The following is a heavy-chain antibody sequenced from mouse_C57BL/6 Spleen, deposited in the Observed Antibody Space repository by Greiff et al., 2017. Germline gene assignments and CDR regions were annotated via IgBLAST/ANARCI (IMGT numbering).Heavy chain of an antibody. J-gene: IGHJ2*01. CDR1: GYTFTSYW. D-gene: IGHD1-1*01. CDR2: INPNSGYT. CDR3: VCEYGSSSSD. V-gene: IGHV1-7*01. Sequence: EPGAELVKPGASVKLSCKASGYTFTSYWMHWVKQRPGQGLEWIGYINPNSGYTKYNQKFKDKATLTADKSSSTAYMQLSSLTYEDSAVYYCVCEYGSSSSDWGQGTTLTVSS.